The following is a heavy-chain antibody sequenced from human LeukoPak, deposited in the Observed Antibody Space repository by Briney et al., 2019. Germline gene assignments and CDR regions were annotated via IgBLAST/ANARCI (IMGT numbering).Heavy chain of an antibody. D-gene: IGHD4-23*01. V-gene: IGHV5-51*01. Sequence: GESLKISCKVSGYTFTSYWIGWVRQMPGKGLEWMGIIYPGDSDTRYSPSFQGQVTISADKSITTAYLQWSSLKASDTAMYYCARHIPKPTVVRHGYYYYMDVWGKGTTVTVSS. CDR3: ARHIPKPTVVRHGYYYYMDV. CDR1: GYTFTSYW. J-gene: IGHJ6*03. CDR2: IYPGDSDT.